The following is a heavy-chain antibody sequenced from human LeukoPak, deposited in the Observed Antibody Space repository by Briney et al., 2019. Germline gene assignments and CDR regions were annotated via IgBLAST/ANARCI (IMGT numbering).Heavy chain of an antibody. CDR2: ISYDGSNK. CDR1: GFTFSSYG. Sequence: GGSLRLSCAASGFTFSSYGMHWVRQAPGKGLEWVAVISYDGSNKYYADSVKGRFTISRDNSKNTLYLQMNSLRAEDTAVYYCAKQGFGESLFDPWGQGALVTVSS. V-gene: IGHV3-30*18. CDR3: AKQGFGESLFDP. J-gene: IGHJ5*02. D-gene: IGHD3-10*01.